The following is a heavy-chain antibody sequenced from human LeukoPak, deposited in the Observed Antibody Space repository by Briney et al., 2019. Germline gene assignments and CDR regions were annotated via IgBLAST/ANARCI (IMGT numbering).Heavy chain of an antibody. D-gene: IGHD6-13*01. J-gene: IGHJ4*02. Sequence: SETLSLTCAVSGGSIGSGGYSWSWIRQPPGKGLEWIGYIYHSGSTYYNPSLKSRVTISVDRSKNQFSLKLSSVTAADTAVYYCARSRVIGIAAAGSNYFDYWGQGTLVTVSS. V-gene: IGHV4-30-2*01. CDR1: GGSIGSGGYS. CDR3: ARSRVIGIAAAGSNYFDY. CDR2: IYHSGST.